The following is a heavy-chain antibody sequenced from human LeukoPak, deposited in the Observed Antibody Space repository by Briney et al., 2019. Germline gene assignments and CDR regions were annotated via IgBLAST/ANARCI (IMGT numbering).Heavy chain of an antibody. CDR1: GGTLSRFA. Sequence: ASVKVSCKASGGTLSRFAISWVRQAPGQGLEWMGWISAYNGNTNYAQKLQGRVTMTTDTSTSTAYMELRSLRSDDTAVYYCAGMTTVTTGWFDPWGQGTLVTVSS. CDR3: AGMTTVTTGWFDP. CDR2: ISAYNGNT. D-gene: IGHD4-17*01. V-gene: IGHV1-18*01. J-gene: IGHJ5*02.